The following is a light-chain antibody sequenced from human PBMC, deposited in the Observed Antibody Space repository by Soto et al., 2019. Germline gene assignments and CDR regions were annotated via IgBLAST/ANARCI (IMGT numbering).Light chain of an antibody. CDR3: QQYGGSPRT. V-gene: IGKV3-20*01. CDR2: GAS. J-gene: IGKJ1*01. Sequence: TQSPSTLSASVGDRVTITCRASQSISSNFLAWYQQKRGQAPRLLIHGASNRATGVPDRFSGSGSGTDFTLTITRLEPEDFAVYYCQQYGGSPRTFGQGTKVDIK. CDR1: QSISSNF.